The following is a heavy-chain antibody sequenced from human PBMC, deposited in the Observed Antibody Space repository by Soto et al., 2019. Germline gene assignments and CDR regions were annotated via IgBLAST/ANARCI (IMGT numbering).Heavy chain of an antibody. D-gene: IGHD2-21*02. CDR2: IYHSGST. CDR3: ARRAYCGPNCYSVYFDS. Sequence: SETLSLTCTVSGASISSGDYYWSWIRQPPGKALEWIGYIYHSGSTSYNPSLKSRLSISVDTSKNQFSLNLNSVTAADTAVYYCARRAYCGPNCYSVYFDSWGPGTQVTVSS. CDR1: GASISSGDYY. V-gene: IGHV4-30-4*01. J-gene: IGHJ4*02.